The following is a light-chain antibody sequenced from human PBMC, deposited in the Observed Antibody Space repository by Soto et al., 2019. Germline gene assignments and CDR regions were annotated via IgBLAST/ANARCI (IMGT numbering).Light chain of an antibody. Sequence: QSVLTQPASVSGSPGQSSTISCTGTSRDVGGYKYVSWYQQHPGKAPKLIIYEVSNLPSGVSNRFSGSKSGNTASLTISGRKAEDEADYYCTSYSGSRNLVFGGGTPLTVL. CDR2: EVS. V-gene: IGLV2-14*01. J-gene: IGLJ2*01. CDR1: SRDVGGYKY. CDR3: TSYSGSRNLV.